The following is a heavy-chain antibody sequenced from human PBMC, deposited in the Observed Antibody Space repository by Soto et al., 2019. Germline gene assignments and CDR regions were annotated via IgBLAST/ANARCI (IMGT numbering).Heavy chain of an antibody. CDR1: GYTSTSYY. J-gene: IGHJ6*02. CDR2: INPSGGST. D-gene: IGHD3-3*01. V-gene: IGHV1-46*01. CDR3: ARAHNYDFWSGYYYYGMDV. Sequence: ASVKVSCKASGYTSTSYYMHWVRQAPGQGLEWMGIINPSGGSTSYAQKFQGRVTMTRDTSTSTVYMELSSLRSEDTAVYYCARAHNYDFWSGYYYYGMDVWGQGTTVTVSS.